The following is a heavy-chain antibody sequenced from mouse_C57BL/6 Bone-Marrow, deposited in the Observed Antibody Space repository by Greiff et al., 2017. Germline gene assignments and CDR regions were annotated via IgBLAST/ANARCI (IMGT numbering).Heavy chain of an antibody. Sequence: EVKLVESGGGLVKPGGSLKLSCAASGFTFSSYAMSWVRQTPEKRLEWVATISDGGSYTYYPDNVKGRLTISRDNAKNNLYLQMSHLKSEDTAMYYCARDRGFYYAMDYWGQGTSVTVSS. J-gene: IGHJ4*01. V-gene: IGHV5-4*01. CDR1: GFTFSSYA. CDR3: ARDRGFYYAMDY. CDR2: ISDGGSYT.